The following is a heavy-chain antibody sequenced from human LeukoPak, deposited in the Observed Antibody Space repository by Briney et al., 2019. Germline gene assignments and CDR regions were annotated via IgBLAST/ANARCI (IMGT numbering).Heavy chain of an antibody. D-gene: IGHD6-13*01. CDR3: ARSRIAAASGWFDP. CDR1: GFTFSSYA. V-gene: IGHV3-23*01. CDR2: ISGGSGST. J-gene: IGHJ5*02. Sequence: PGGSLRLSCAASGFTFSSYAMSWVRQAPGKGLAWVSTISGGSGSTYCADSVKGRFTISRDNSKNTLYLQMNSLRAEDTAVYYCARSRIAAASGWFDPWGQGTLVTVSS.